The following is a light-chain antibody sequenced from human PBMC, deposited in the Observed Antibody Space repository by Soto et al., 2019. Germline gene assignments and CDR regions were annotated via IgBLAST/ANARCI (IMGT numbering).Light chain of an antibody. J-gene: IGKJ1*01. CDR1: QSISSY. V-gene: IGKV1-39*01. CDR2: AAF. Sequence: DIHMTQSPSSLSASIGGRVSITSRASQSISSYLNWYQQKPGKAPKLLIYAAFTLQTGVSSRFIGSGSGTDFTLTINSLQPEDFATYYCQQSSSSPGTFGQGTKVDIK. CDR3: QQSSSSPGT.